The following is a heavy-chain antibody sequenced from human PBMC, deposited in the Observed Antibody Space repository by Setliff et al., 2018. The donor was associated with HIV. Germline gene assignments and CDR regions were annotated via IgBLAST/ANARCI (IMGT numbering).Heavy chain of an antibody. V-gene: IGHV3-7*01. CDR3: ARDRDHVVQEGYYGMDV. CDR2: IRQDESEK. J-gene: IGHJ6*02. CDR1: GFTFSNYW. D-gene: IGHD3-10*02. Sequence: PGGSLRLSCAASGFTFSNYWMNWVRQAPGKGLEWVANIRQDESEKYYVDSVRGRFTISRDNAKSSLYLQMNSLRAEDTAVYYCARDRDHVVQEGYYGMDVWGQGTLVTVSS.